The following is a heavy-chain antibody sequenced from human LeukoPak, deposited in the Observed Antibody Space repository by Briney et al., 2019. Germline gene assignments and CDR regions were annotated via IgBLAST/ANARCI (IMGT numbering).Heavy chain of an antibody. CDR3: ARDPEIPGYSSGWYFDY. D-gene: IGHD6-19*01. Sequence: ASVKVSCKASVYTSTGYYMHWVRQATGQGLEWMGWINPNSGGTNYAQKCQGWVTMTRETSISTAYMDLSRLRSDDTAVYYCARDPEIPGYSSGWYFDYWGQGTLVTVSS. CDR2: INPNSGGT. J-gene: IGHJ4*02. CDR1: VYTSTGYY. V-gene: IGHV1-2*04.